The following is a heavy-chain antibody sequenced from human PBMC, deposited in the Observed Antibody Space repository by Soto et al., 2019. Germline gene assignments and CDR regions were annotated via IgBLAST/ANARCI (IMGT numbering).Heavy chain of an antibody. CDR2: ISSYNGNT. Sequence: ASVKVSCKASGYTFTSYGISWVRQAPGQGLEWMGWISSYNGNTNYAQKVQGRVTMTTDTSTSTTYMELRSLRSDDTAVYYCASGPRYCSSTSCFSGVTWFDPWGQGTLVTVSS. V-gene: IGHV1-18*04. D-gene: IGHD2-2*01. CDR3: ASGPRYCSSTSCFSGVTWFDP. J-gene: IGHJ5*02. CDR1: GYTFTSYG.